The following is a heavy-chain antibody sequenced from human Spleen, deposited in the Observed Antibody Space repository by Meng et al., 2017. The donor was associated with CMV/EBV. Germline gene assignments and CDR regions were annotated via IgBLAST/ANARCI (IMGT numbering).Heavy chain of an antibody. CDR1: GDPINNYY. CDR3: ARVLYYYGSASNFDH. CDR2: IYYSGAT. J-gene: IGHJ4*02. D-gene: IGHD3-10*01. Sequence: SETLSLTCTVSGDPINNYYWSWIRQPPGKGLEWMGYIYYSGATYYTPSLRSRLIISLDTSKNQFSLRLSSVTAADTAVYFCARVLYYYGSASNFDHWGQGTLVTVSS. V-gene: IGHV4-59*12.